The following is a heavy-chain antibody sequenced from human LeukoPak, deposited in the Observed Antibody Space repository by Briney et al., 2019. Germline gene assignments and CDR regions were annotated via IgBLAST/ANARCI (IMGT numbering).Heavy chain of an antibody. Sequence: GGSLRLSCAASGFTFSSYSMNWVRQAPGKGLEWVSYITSSSSTIYYADSVKGRFTISRDNAKNSLYLQMNSLRAEDTAVYYCAELGITMIGGVWGKGTTVTISS. CDR3: AELGITMIGGV. D-gene: IGHD3-10*02. V-gene: IGHV3-48*04. CDR2: ITSSSSTI. J-gene: IGHJ6*04. CDR1: GFTFSSYS.